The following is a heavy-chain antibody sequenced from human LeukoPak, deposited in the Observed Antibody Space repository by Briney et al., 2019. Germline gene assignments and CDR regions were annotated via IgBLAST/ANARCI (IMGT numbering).Heavy chain of an antibody. CDR2: IYYSGST. D-gene: IGHD3-3*01. J-gene: IGHJ4*02. CDR1: GGSISSYY. V-gene: IGHV4-59*01. Sequence: SETLSLTCTVSGGSISSYYWSWIRQPPGKGLEWIGYIYYSGSTNYNPSLKSRVTISVDTSKNQFSLKLSSVTAADTAVYYCARVHTMGYYFDYWGQGTLGTVSS. CDR3: ARVHTMGYYFDY.